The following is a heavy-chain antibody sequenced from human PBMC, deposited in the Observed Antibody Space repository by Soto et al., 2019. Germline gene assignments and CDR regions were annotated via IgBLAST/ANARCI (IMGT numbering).Heavy chain of an antibody. CDR2: ISSNGIGT. D-gene: IGHD6-6*01. CDR1: GFTLSSDA. V-gene: IGHV3-64*01. Sequence: EVQLVESGGGLAQPGGSLRLSCAASGFTLSSDAMDWVRQAPGKGLEYVSGISSNGIGTYYANSVKGRFTISRDNSKNTVDLQMDSLRPEDMAVYYCARRARADYYYMDVWGKGTTVTV. CDR3: ARRARADYYYMDV. J-gene: IGHJ6*03.